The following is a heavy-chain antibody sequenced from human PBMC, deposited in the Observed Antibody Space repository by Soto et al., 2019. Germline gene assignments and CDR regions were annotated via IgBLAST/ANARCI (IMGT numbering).Heavy chain of an antibody. V-gene: IGHV1-8*01. J-gene: IGHJ6*04. Sequence: APVKLSSKASEYISTYKAINWACQATGKRLEGVGYTNPDSGNTVYAQKFQGRVTMTRHTSIGTAYLELSSLRSEVTAVYYCASCGYSGYDSLGYYYGIDVWGEGITVTGSS. CDR1: EYISTYKA. CDR3: ASCGYSGYDSLGYYYGIDV. CDR2: TNPDSGNT. D-gene: IGHD5-12*01.